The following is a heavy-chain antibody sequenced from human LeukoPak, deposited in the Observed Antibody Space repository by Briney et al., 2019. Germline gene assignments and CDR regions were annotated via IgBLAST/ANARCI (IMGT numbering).Heavy chain of an antibody. J-gene: IGHJ5*02. CDR3: ARDVHPSSSSGRREHP. D-gene: IGHD6-6*01. Sequence: PGGSLRLSCAASGFTFSSYSMNWVRPAPGKGLEWVSSISSSSSYIYYADSVKGRFTISRDNAKNSLYLQMNSLRAEDTAVYYCARDVHPSSSSGRREHPWGQGTLVTVSS. V-gene: IGHV3-21*01. CDR1: GFTFSSYS. CDR2: ISSSSSYI.